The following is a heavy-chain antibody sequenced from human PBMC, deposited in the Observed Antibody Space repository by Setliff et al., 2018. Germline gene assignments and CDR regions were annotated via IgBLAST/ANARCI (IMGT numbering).Heavy chain of an antibody. Sequence: PGGSLRLSCVASDFIFDYYYMGWIRQAPGKGLEWVSHISSSGTTIHYADSVKGRFTISRDNAKNSVYLQLNSLRADDTAVYYCARGEPVAGTFDYWGQGTLVTVSS. CDR2: ISSSGTTI. J-gene: IGHJ4*02. CDR3: ARGEPVAGTFDY. D-gene: IGHD6-19*01. V-gene: IGHV3-11*04. CDR1: DFIFDYYY.